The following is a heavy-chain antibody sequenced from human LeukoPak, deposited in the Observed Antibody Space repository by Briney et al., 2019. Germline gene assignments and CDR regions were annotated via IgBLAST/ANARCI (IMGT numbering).Heavy chain of an antibody. V-gene: IGHV3-21*01. CDR3: AKEGRSTTPGY. J-gene: IGHJ4*02. CDR2: ISSSSSLI. CDR1: GFTFTSSD. Sequence: GGSLRLSCAASGFTFTSSDMDWVRQAPGKGLEWVASISSSSSLIYYTDSVKGRFTISRDNAKNSLYLQMNSLRAKDTVVYFCAKEGRSTTPGYWGQGALVTVSS. D-gene: IGHD6-13*01.